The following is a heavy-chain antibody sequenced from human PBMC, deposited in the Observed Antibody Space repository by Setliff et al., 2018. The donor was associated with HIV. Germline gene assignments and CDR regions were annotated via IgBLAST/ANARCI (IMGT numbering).Heavy chain of an antibody. CDR1: GFSLSTTAMR. V-gene: IGHV2-70*04. Sequence: SGPTLVNPTQTLTLTCTFSGFSLSTTAMRVTWVRQPPGKALEWLARIDWEDDKFYSTSLKTRLSISKDTSKNQVVLTMTNMDPADTATYYCARIQGAYCGADEGVDYWGQGTLVTVSS. D-gene: IGHD2-21*02. CDR3: ARIQGAYCGADEGVDY. J-gene: IGHJ4*02. CDR2: IDWEDDK.